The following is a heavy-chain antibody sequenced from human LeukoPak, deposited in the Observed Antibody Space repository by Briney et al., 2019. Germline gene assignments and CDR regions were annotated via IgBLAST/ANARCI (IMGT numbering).Heavy chain of an antibody. Sequence: SETLSLTCTVSGGSISSSSYYWGWIRQPPGKGLEWIGSIYYSGSTYYNPSLKSRVTISVDTSKNQSSLKLSSVTAADTAVYYCARAITSTTGTTSWFDPWGQGTLVTVSS. D-gene: IGHD1-1*01. CDR2: IYYSGST. J-gene: IGHJ5*02. V-gene: IGHV4-39*07. CDR3: ARAITSTTGTTSWFDP. CDR1: GGSISSSSYY.